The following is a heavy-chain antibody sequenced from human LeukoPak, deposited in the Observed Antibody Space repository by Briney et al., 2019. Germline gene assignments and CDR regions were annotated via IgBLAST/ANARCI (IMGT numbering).Heavy chain of an antibody. J-gene: IGHJ3*02. Sequence: SETLSLTCAVSGYSISSSNWWGWIRQPPGKGLEWIGYIYYSGSIYYNPSLKSRVTMSVDTSKNQFSLKLSFVTAVDTAVYYCARISSGSYSGDDAFDIWGQGTMVPSLQ. V-gene: IGHV4-28*05. CDR1: GYSISSSNW. CDR3: ARISSGSYSGDDAFDI. D-gene: IGHD1-26*01. CDR2: IYYSGSI.